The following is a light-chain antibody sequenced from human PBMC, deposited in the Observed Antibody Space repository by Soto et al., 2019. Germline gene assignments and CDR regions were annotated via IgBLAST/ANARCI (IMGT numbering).Light chain of an antibody. J-gene: IGKJ5*01. CDR1: QSVSSNY. Sequence: EIVLTQSPGTLSLSSGERATLSCRARQSVSSNYLAWYQQKPGQAPRLLIYGASSRATGIPDRFSGSGSGISFTLTISRLEPEDFAVYYCQHYGSSLSITFGQGTRLEIK. CDR3: QHYGSSLSIT. V-gene: IGKV3-20*01. CDR2: GAS.